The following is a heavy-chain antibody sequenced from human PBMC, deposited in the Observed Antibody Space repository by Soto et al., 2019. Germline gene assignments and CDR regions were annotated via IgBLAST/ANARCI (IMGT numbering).Heavy chain of an antibody. Sequence: ASVKVSCKSSGYTFTSYGLTWVRQAPGQGLEWMGWISAYNGNTNSAQKFQGRVTMTTDTSTSTVYMELSSLRSEDTAVYYCAREQLYYYDSRAFDYWGQGTLVTVSS. CDR1: GYTFTSYG. CDR3: AREQLYYYDSRAFDY. CDR2: ISAYNGNT. V-gene: IGHV1-18*01. J-gene: IGHJ4*02. D-gene: IGHD3-22*01.